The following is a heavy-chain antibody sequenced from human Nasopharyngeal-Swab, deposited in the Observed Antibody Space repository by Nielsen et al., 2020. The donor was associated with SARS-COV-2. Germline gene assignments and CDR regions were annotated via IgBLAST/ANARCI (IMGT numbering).Heavy chain of an antibody. CDR1: GFTFSSYW. V-gene: IGHV3-74*01. CDR2: INSDGSST. J-gene: IGHJ3*02. Sequence: GESLKISCAASGFTFSSYWMHWVRQAPGKGLVWVSRINSDGSSTSYADSVKGRFTISRDNAKNTLYLQMNSLRAEDTAVYYCARSLILQRDAFDIRGQGTMVTVSS. D-gene: IGHD1-1*01. CDR3: ARSLILQRDAFDI.